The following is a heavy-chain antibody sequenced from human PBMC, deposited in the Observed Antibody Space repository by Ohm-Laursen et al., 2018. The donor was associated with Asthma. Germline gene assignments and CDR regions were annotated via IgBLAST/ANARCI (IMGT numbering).Heavy chain of an antibody. CDR1: GFTFSNAW. Sequence: GSLRLSCTASGFTFSNAWMNWVRQAPGKGLEWVASISTASTFIYYADSVRGRFTTSRDNAKNLVFLQMNDVRAEDTALYYCARIGPEWELPGREYSLHHWGEGTLVTVSS. D-gene: IGHD1-26*01. J-gene: IGHJ1*01. CDR3: ARIGPEWELPGREYSLHH. V-gene: IGHV3-21*01. CDR2: ISTASTFI.